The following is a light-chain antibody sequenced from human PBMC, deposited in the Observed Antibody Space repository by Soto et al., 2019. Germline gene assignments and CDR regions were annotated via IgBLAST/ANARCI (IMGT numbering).Light chain of an antibody. CDR3: LLSYSAETV. CDR2: DTS. CDR1: TGAVTSGHY. J-gene: IGLJ1*01. V-gene: IGLV7-46*01. Sequence: QAVVTQEPSLTVSRGGTVTLTCGSSTGAVTSGHYTYWFQQKPGQAPRTLIYDTSNRHSWTPARFSGSLLGGRAALTLSGAQPEDEDEYYCLLSYSAETVFGTGTKVTVL.